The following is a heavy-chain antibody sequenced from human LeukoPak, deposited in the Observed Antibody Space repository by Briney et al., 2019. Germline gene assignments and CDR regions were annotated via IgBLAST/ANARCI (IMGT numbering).Heavy chain of an antibody. V-gene: IGHV4-39*01. CDR3: ARHLSDFWSGYLSYFQH. Sequence: SETLSLTCTVSSGSIGSSSNYWGWIRQAPGKGLEWIGNVYYSGSTFYNPSLKSRVTISVDTSKNQFSLKLSSVTAADTAVYYCARHLSDFWSGYLSYFQHWGQGTLVTVSS. CDR1: SGSIGSSSNY. D-gene: IGHD3-3*01. J-gene: IGHJ1*01. CDR2: VYYSGST.